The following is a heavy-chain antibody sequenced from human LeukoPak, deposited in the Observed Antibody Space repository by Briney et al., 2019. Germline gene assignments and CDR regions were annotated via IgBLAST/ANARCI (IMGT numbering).Heavy chain of an antibody. V-gene: IGHV1-24*01. D-gene: IGHD1-26*01. Sequence: ASVKVSCKVSGYTLTELSMHWVRQAPGKGLEWMGGFDPEDGETIYAQKFQGRVTMTEDTSTDTAYMELSSLRSEDTAVYYCATDGGIVGALNAFDIWGQGTMVTVSS. CDR1: GYTLTELS. J-gene: IGHJ3*02. CDR2: FDPEDGET. CDR3: ATDGGIVGALNAFDI.